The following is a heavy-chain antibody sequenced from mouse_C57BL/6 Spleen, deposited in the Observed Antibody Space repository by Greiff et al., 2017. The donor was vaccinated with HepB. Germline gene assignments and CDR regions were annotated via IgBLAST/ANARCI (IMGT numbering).Heavy chain of an antibody. CDR1: GYSITSGYY. V-gene: IGHV3-6*01. Sequence: ESGPGLVKPSQSLSLTCSVTGYSITSGYYWNWIRQFPGNKLEWMGYISYDGSNNYNPSLKNRISITRDTSKNQFFLKLNSVTTEDTATYYCARGNSNFSDYWGQGTTLTVSS. CDR3: ARGNSNFSDY. J-gene: IGHJ2*01. CDR2: ISYDGSN. D-gene: IGHD2-5*01.